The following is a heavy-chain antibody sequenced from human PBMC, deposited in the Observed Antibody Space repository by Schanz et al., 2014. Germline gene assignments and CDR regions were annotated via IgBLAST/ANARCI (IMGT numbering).Heavy chain of an antibody. V-gene: IGHV1-69*04. J-gene: IGHJ6*02. Sequence: QVQLVQSGAEVKKPGASVKVSCEISGYTVSALAMHWVRQAPGQGLEWMGRIIPILDKTNYAQKFQGRVTMTADKSTSTVYMEVSGLRSEDTAVYYCAKVDRTRYYAMDVWGRGTTVTVSS. D-gene: IGHD3-9*01. CDR1: GYTVSALA. CDR2: IIPILDKT. CDR3: AKVDRTRYYAMDV.